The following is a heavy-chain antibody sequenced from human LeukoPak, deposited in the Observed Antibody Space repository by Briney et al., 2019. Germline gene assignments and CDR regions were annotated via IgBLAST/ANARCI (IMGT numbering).Heavy chain of an antibody. CDR1: GGSISSSSYY. D-gene: IGHD3-10*01. V-gene: IGHV4-39*07. J-gene: IGHJ4*02. CDR3: ARDPSYYGLDY. Sequence: PSETLSLTCTVSGGSISSSSYYWGWIRQPPGKGLKWIGNIYYSGSTFYNPSLKSRVTISVDTSKNQFSLKLSSVTAADTAVYYCARDPSYYGLDYWGQGTLVTVSS. CDR2: IYYSGST.